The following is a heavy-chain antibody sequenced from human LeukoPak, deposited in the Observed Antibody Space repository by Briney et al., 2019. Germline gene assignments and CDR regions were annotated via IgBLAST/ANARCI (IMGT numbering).Heavy chain of an antibody. V-gene: IGHV1-18*01. CDR1: GYTFTHQG. J-gene: IGHJ4*02. CDR2: ISAYNGDT. CDR3: ARDPSNSSGWRAWGDY. D-gene: IGHD6-25*01. Sequence: GASVKVSCKASGYTFTHQGINWVRQAPGQGLEWMGWISAYNGDTKYAQKFQGRVTMTTDTSTSTAYLELRSLRSDDTAVYYCARDPSNSSGWRAWGDYWGQGILVTVSS.